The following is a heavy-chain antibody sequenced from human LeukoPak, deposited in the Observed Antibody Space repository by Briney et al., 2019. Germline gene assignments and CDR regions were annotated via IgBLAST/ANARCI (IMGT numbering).Heavy chain of an antibody. CDR1: GGSISSGGYY. D-gene: IGHD3-22*01. J-gene: IGHJ4*02. CDR2: IYYSGST. V-gene: IGHV4-31*03. CDR3: ARGGIDDDSRILYFDY. Sequence: PSETLSLTCTVSGGSISSGGYYWSWIRQHPGKGLEWIGYIYYSGSTYYNPSLKSRVTISVDTSKNQFSLKLSSVTAADTAVYYCARGGIDDDSRILYFDYWGQGTLVTVSS.